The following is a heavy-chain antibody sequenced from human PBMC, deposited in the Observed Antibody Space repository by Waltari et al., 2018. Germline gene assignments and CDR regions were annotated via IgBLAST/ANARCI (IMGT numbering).Heavy chain of an antibody. CDR3: ARSVEGAFDV. V-gene: IGHV3-48*01. J-gene: IGHJ3*01. CDR2: MTSDERTI. Sequence: EVQLVESGGGLVQPGGSRRLSCAASGFNSRVYSMNWVRQAPGKGREWVAYMTSDERTIYYADSVEGRFTISRDNAKGSVYLQMNSLRAEDTAVYYCARSVEGAFDVWGQGTMVTVSS. CDR1: GFNSRVYS.